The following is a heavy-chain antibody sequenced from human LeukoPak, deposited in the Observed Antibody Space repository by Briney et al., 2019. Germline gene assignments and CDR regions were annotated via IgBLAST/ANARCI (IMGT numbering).Heavy chain of an antibody. CDR2: IHSNGFT. J-gene: IGHJ2*01. CDR1: GGSINNYY. Sequence: SETLSLTCTVSGGSINNYYWSWIRQPPGKGLEWIAYIHSNGFTAYNPSLRNRGTISVDMSKNQFSLKLSSVTAADTAVYYCARFRTGTTFWYFDLWGRGTLVTVSS. D-gene: IGHD1-7*01. V-gene: IGHV4-59*12. CDR3: ARFRTGTTFWYFDL.